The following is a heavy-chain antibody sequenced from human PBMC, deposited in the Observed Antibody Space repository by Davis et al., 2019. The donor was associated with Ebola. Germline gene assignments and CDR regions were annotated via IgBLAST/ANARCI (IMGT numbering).Heavy chain of an antibody. CDR1: GFSFSYYW. Sequence: GESLKISCAASGFSFSYYWMSWVRQAPGKGPEWVANIKEDGSDKYYVDSVRGRFTISRDNAKNSLYLQMNGLRVEDTAIYYCARDKSVAGGGQKYWGQGTRVTVSP. D-gene: IGHD2-15*01. J-gene: IGHJ4*02. CDR2: IKEDGSDK. V-gene: IGHV3-7*01. CDR3: ARDKSVAGGGQKY.